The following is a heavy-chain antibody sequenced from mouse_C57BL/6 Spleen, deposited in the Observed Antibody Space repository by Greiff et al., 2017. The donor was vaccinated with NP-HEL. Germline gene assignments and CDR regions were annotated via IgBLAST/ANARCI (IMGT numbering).Heavy chain of an antibody. CDR1: GFTFNTYA. D-gene: IGHD2-4*01. Sequence: DVQLVESGGGLVQPKGSLKLSCAASGFTFNTYAMHWVRQAPGKGLEWVARIRSKSSNYATYYADSVKDRFTISRDDSQSMLYLQMNNLKTEDTAMYYCVRGGPYEYDGDYYAMDYWGQGTSVTVSS. J-gene: IGHJ4*01. CDR2: IRSKSSNYAT. V-gene: IGHV10-3*01. CDR3: VRGGPYEYDGDYYAMDY.